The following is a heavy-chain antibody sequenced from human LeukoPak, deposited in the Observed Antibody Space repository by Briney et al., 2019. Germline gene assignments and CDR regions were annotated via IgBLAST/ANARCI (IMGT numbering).Heavy chain of an antibody. CDR2: ISGNGDKT. J-gene: IGHJ4*02. CDR3: ARDIDWTFEY. CDR1: GYVFSNYG. Sequence: ASVKVSCKASGYVFSNYGISWVRRAPGQGLEWMGWISGNGDKTDYAKNFQGRVTRTRDTSTSTAYMELRSLRSDDTALYYCARDIDWTFEYWGQGTLVTVSS. D-gene: IGHD1-1*01. V-gene: IGHV1-18*01.